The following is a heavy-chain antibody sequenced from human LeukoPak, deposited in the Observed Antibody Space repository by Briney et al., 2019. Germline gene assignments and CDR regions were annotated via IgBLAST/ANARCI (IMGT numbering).Heavy chain of an antibody. CDR1: GYTLTELS. CDR2: FDPDNGGT. V-gene: IGHV1-24*01. J-gene: IGHJ3*02. D-gene: IGHD3-16*01. Sequence: ASVKVSCTVSGYTLTELSMHWVRQAPGQGLEWMGGFDPDNGGTIYAQKFQGRVTMTEDTSTHTAYLELSRLQSGDTGVYCCVISSGHLMHDDFDIWGQGTMVTVSS. CDR3: VISSGHLMHDDFDI.